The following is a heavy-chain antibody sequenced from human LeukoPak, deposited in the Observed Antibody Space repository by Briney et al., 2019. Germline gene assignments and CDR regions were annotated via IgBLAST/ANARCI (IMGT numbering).Heavy chain of an antibody. Sequence: SESLSLTCTVSVCSISSSSDYWGWCRQPPGNGLGWIVRIYYNGSTYYNPPLKNQLTISLETSQNPFSLTLSSVTAGVSAVYYCARVDVDTAMVGVYTWGEGTLVTVSS. J-gene: IGHJ5*02. CDR3: ARVDVDTAMVGVYT. V-gene: IGHV4-39*02. CDR2: IYYNGST. CDR1: VCSISSSSDY. D-gene: IGHD5-18*01.